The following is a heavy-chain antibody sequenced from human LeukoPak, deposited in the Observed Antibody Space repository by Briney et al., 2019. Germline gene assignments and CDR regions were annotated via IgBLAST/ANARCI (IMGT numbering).Heavy chain of an antibody. V-gene: IGHV3-21*01. CDR3: ARVRREMKRSLGRTTEYSYYYYMDV. CDR2: ISSSSSYI. Sequence: GGSLRLSCAASGFTFSSYSMNWVRQAPGKGLEWVSSISSSSSYIYYADSVKGRFTISRDNAKNSLYLQMNRLRAEDTAVYYCARVRREMKRSLGRTTEYSYYYYMDVWGKGTTVTVSS. D-gene: IGHD1/OR15-1a*01. J-gene: IGHJ6*03. CDR1: GFTFSSYS.